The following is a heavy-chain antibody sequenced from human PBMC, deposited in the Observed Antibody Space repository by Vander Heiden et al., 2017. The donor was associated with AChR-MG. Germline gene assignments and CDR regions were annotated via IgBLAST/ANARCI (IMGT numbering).Heavy chain of an antibody. Sequence: QVQLQQWGAGLLKPSETLSLTCAVYGGSFSGYYWSWIRQPPGKGLEGIGEIDHSGSTNYNPSLKSRVTISVDTSKNQFSLKLSSVTAADTAVYYCAGRRRAARYYYYGMDVWGQGTTVTVSS. D-gene: IGHD6-6*01. V-gene: IGHV4-34*01. CDR1: GGSFSGYY. J-gene: IGHJ6*02. CDR3: AGRRRAARYYYYGMDV. CDR2: IDHSGST.